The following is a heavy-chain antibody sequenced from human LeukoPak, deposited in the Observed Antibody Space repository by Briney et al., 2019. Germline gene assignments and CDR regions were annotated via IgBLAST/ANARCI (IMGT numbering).Heavy chain of an antibody. J-gene: IGHJ4*02. Sequence: GASVKVSCKASGGTFSSYAISWVRQAPGQGLEWMGRIIPILGIANYAQKFQGRVTITADKSTGTAYMELSSLRSEDTAVYYCARDLGRYYDSSGARGDYWGQGTLVTVSS. D-gene: IGHD3-22*01. CDR3: ARDLGRYYDSSGARGDY. V-gene: IGHV1-69*04. CDR2: IIPILGIA. CDR1: GGTFSSYA.